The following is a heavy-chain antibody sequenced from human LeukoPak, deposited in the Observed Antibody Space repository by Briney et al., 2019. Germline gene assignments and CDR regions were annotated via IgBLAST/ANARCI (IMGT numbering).Heavy chain of an antibody. V-gene: IGHV3-21*01. CDR2: ISSSSSYI. D-gene: IGHD3-9*01. Sequence: TGGSLRLSCAASGFTFSSYSMNWVRQAPGKGLEWVSSISSSSSYIYYADSVKGRFTISRDNAKNSLYLQMNSLRAEDTAVYYCAIDYDILTGYPNEYRYWGQGTLVTVSS. J-gene: IGHJ4*02. CDR1: GFTFSSYS. CDR3: AIDYDILTGYPNEYRY.